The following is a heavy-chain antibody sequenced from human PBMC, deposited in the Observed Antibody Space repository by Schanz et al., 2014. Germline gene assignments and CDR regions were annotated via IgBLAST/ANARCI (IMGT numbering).Heavy chain of an antibody. D-gene: IGHD2-2*01. CDR3: AKVAPAATYLDS. J-gene: IGHJ4*02. CDR2: ISYDGSNK. CDR1: GFTFSDYY. V-gene: IGHV3-30*18. Sequence: VQLVESGGGLVQPGGSLRLSCAASGFTFSDYYMSWIRQAPGKGLEWVALISYDGSNKYYADSVKGRFTISRDNSKNTLYLQVNSLSAEDTAVYYCAKVAPAATYLDSWGLGTLVTVSS.